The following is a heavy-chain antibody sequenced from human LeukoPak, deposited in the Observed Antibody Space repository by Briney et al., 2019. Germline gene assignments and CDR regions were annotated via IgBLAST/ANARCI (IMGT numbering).Heavy chain of an antibody. D-gene: IGHD2-2*01. Sequence: PGGSLRLSCAASGFTFDDYAMHWVRQAPGKGLEWVSGISWNSGSIGYADSVKGRFTISRDNAKNSLYLQMNSLRAEDTAVYYCASTNPGYYFDYWGQGTLVTVSS. CDR1: GFTFDDYA. CDR2: ISWNSGSI. V-gene: IGHV3-9*01. J-gene: IGHJ4*02. CDR3: ASTNPGYYFDY.